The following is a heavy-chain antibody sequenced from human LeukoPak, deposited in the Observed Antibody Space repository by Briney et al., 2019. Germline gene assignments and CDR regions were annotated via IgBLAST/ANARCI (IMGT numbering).Heavy chain of an antibody. CDR2: ISSSGSTI. D-gene: IGHD6-13*01. CDR3: ATDIIAAAGILNY. V-gene: IGHV3-11*01. CDR1: GFTFSDYY. Sequence: GGSLRLSCAASGFTFSDYYMSWIRQAPGKGLEWVSYISSSGSTIYYADSVKGRFTISRDNAKNSLYLQMNSLRAEDTAVYYCATDIIAAAGILNYWGQGTLVTVSS. J-gene: IGHJ4*02.